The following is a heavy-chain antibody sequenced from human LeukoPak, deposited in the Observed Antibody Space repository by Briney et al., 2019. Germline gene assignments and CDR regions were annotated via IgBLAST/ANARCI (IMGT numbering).Heavy chain of an antibody. D-gene: IGHD6-13*01. J-gene: IGHJ6*03. Sequence: ASVKVSCKASGYTFTSYAISWVRQAPGQGLEWMGWISAYNGNTNYAQKLQGRVTMTTDTSTTTAYMELRSLRSDDTAVYYCARVAITDTSSSWYSWRAGNYYYHCMDVWGKGTTVTVSS. CDR3: ARVAITDTSSSWYSWRAGNYYYHCMDV. CDR1: GYTFTSYA. V-gene: IGHV1-18*01. CDR2: ISAYNGNT.